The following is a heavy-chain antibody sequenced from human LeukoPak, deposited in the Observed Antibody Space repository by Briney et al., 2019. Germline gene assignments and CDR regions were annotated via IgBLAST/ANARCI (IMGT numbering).Heavy chain of an antibody. CDR1: GFTFSSYS. J-gene: IGHJ4*02. V-gene: IGHV3-21*01. CDR3: ARVGALSSSWLLY. Sequence: GGSLRLSCAASGFTFSSYSMNWVRQAPGKGLEWVSSISSSSSYIYYADSVKGRFTISRDNAENSLYLQMNSLRAEDTAVYFCARVGALSSSWLLYWGQGTLVTVSS. D-gene: IGHD6-13*01. CDR2: ISSSSSYI.